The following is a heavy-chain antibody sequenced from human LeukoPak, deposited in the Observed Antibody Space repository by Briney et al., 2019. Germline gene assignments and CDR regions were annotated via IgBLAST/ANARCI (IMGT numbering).Heavy chain of an antibody. V-gene: IGHV3-23*01. CDR1: GFTVSTFD. CDR2: IFPSGGEI. Sequence: GGSLRLSCEASGFTVSTFDMIWVRQPPGKGLEWVSSIFPSGGEIHYADSVWGRFTISRDNSKNTLYLQMNSLRAEDTAIYYCATYRQVLLPFESWGQGTLVTVSS. CDR3: ATYRQVLLPFES. D-gene: IGHD2-8*02. J-gene: IGHJ4*02.